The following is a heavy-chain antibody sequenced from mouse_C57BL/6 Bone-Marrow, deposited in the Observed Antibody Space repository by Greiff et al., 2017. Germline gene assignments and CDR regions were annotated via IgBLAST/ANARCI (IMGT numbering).Heavy chain of an antibody. J-gene: IGHJ1*03. CDR3: ARHKSFYWYFDV. CDR1: GFTFSSYG. V-gene: IGHV5-6*01. CDR2: ISSGGSYT. D-gene: IGHD1-3*01. Sequence: EVKLVESGGDLVKPGGSLKLSCAASGFTFSSYGMSWVRQTPDKRLEWVATISSGGSYTYYPDSVKGRFTISRDNAKNTLYLQMSSLKSEDTDMYYCARHKSFYWYFDVWGTGTTVTVSS.